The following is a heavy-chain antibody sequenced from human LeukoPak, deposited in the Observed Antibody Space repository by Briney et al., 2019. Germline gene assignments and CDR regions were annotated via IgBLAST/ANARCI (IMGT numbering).Heavy chain of an antibody. V-gene: IGHV4-59*12. CDR1: GGSISSYY. CDR2: IYYSGST. Sequence: SETLSLTSTVSGGSISSYYWSWIRQPPGKGLEWIGYIYYSGSTNYNPSLKSRVTISVDTSKNQFSLKLSSVTAADTAVYYCAREIVGATRAHLFDYWGQGTLVIVSS. J-gene: IGHJ4*02. CDR3: AREIVGATRAHLFDY. D-gene: IGHD1-26*01.